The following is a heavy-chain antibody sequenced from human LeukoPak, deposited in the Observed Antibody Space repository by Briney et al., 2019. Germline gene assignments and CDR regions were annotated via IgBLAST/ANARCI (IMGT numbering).Heavy chain of an antibody. Sequence: SETLSLTCTVSGGSISSGSYYWSWIRQPAGKGLEWIGRIYTSGSTNYNPSLKSRVTISVDTSKNQFSLKLSSVTAADTAVYYCAGDVYGWPYYFDYWGQGTLVTVSS. CDR3: AGDVYGWPYYFDY. CDR2: IYTSGST. CDR1: GGSISSGSYY. V-gene: IGHV4-61*02. D-gene: IGHD6-19*01. J-gene: IGHJ4*02.